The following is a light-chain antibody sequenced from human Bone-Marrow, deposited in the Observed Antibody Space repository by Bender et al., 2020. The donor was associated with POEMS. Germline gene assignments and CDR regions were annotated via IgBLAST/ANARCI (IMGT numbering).Light chain of an antibody. V-gene: IGLV2-14*02. CDR3: SSYTTSTTQV. CDR2: DVS. J-gene: IGLJ2*01. Sequence: QSALTQPAAVSGSPGQSITISCTGTNSDVGRYNLVSWYQQHPGKAPKLIIYDVSSRPSGVSNRFSGSKYDNTASLTISGLQAEDEADYYCSSYTTSTTQVFGGGTKLTVL. CDR1: NSDVGRYNL.